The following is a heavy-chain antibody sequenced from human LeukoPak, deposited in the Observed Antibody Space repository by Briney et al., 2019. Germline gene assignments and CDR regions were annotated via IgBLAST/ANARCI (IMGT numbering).Heavy chain of an antibody. D-gene: IGHD2-2*01. CDR3: ARDRIVVVPAATGGYYYYGMDV. J-gene: IGHJ6*02. Sequence: SETLSLTCTVSGGSISSGGYYWSWIRQHPGKGLEWIGYIYYSGSTNYNPSLKSRVTISVDTSKNQFSLKLSSVTAADTAVYYCARDRIVVVPAATGGYYYYGMDVWGQGTTVTVSS. CDR1: GGSISSGGYY. CDR2: IYYSGST. V-gene: IGHV4-61*08.